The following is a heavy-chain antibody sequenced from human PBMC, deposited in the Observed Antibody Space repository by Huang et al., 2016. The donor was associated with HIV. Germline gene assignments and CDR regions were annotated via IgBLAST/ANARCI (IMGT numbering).Heavy chain of an antibody. CDR2: IRGSSSYI. D-gene: IGHD1-7*01. J-gene: IGHJ3*02. CDR3: ARRYNWNYVAHGFDI. V-gene: IGHV3-21*01. CDR1: GFTFSDYG. Sequence: EVQLVESGGGLVKPGGSLRLSCAASGFTFSDYGMSWVRQAQGKGLQWVSHIRGSSSYIYYVDSVKGRFAISRDNAKNLLFLQMNSLRAEDTAVYYCARRYNWNYVAHGFDIWGQGTMVTVSS.